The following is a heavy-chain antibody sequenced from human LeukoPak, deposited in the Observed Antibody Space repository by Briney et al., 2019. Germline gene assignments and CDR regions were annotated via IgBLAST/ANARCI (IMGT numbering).Heavy chain of an antibody. V-gene: IGHV4-39*01. D-gene: IGHD3-22*01. J-gene: IGHJ5*02. CDR1: YESISSSSHY. CDR3: ARTKYYFDSSDYFFFDP. CDR2: IDSGRNI. Sequence: SETLSLTCTVSYESISSSSHYWGWIRRPPGKGLEWIGSIDSGRNIHSNPSLDGRDTISVDTSKNQFSPKLSSVTAADTAVYYCARTKYYFDSSDYFFFDPWGQGILVIVSS.